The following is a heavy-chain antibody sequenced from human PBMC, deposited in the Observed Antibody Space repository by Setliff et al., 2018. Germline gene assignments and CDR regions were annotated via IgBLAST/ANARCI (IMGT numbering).Heavy chain of an antibody. Sequence: SETLSLTCTVSGGSISSGDYYWSWIRQPPGKGLEWIGYIYYSGSTYYNPSLKSRVTISVDTSKNQFSLKLSSVTAANTAVYYCARGGEGALGIPYYGMDVWGQGTTVTVSS. D-gene: IGHD2-21*01. J-gene: IGHJ6*02. CDR2: IYYSGST. CDR1: GGSISSGDYY. V-gene: IGHV4-30-4*08. CDR3: ARGGEGALGIPYYGMDV.